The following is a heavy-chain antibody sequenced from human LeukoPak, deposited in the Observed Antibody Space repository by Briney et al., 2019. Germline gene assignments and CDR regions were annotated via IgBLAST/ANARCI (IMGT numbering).Heavy chain of an antibody. CDR3: ARSITIFGVVITPNYYYMDV. J-gene: IGHJ6*03. V-gene: IGHV1-69*05. CDR1: GGTFSSYA. Sequence: EASVKVSCKASGGTFSSYAISWVRQAPGQGLEWMGGIIPIFGTANYAQKFQGRVTITTDESTSTAYMELSSLRSEDTAVYYCARSITIFGVVITPNYYYMDVWGKGTTVTVSS. D-gene: IGHD3-3*01. CDR2: IIPIFGTA.